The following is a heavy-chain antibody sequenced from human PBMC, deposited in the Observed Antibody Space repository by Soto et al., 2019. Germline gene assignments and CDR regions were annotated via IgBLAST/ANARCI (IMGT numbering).Heavy chain of an antibody. CDR1: GSSITSSNW. CDR2: SYHSGSS. CDR3: ARRYYYDSSGYYLGD. Sequence: QVQLRESGPRLVKPSGTLSLTCAVSGSSITSSNWWTWVRQPPGKGLEWIGESYHSGSSNYNPSLKNRVTISVDKSKNQFFLKLTSVTAADTAVYYCARRYYYDSSGYYLGDWGQGTLVTVSS. J-gene: IGHJ4*02. D-gene: IGHD3-22*01. V-gene: IGHV4-4*02.